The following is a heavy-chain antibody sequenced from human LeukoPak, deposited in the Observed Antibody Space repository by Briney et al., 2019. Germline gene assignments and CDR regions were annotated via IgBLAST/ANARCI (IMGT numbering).Heavy chain of an antibody. D-gene: IGHD5-18*01. CDR2: ISYDGRNE. V-gene: IGHV3-30*03. CDR1: GFTFTDYA. CDR3: ARDLSGVTGYTYGRGIDY. Sequence: PGGSLRLSCAASGFTFTDYAMTWVRQAPGKGLEWVAVISYDGRNEYYADSVKGRFTISRDNAKTSLYLQMNSLRAEDTAVYYCARDLSGVTGYTYGRGIDYWGQGTLVTVSS. J-gene: IGHJ4*02.